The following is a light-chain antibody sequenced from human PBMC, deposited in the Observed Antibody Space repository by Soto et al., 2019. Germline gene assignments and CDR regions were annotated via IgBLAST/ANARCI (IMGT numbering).Light chain of an antibody. CDR2: GAS. V-gene: IGKV3-20*01. CDR3: QQYGSSPYT. J-gene: IGKJ2*01. CDR1: QSVSSSY. Sequence: EIVLTQSPGTLSLSPGERATLSCRASQSVSSSYLAWYQQKPGQAPRLLIYGASIRATGIPARFIGSGSGTDFTVTISRLEPEDFAVDYCQQYGSSPYTFGRGTKLEIK.